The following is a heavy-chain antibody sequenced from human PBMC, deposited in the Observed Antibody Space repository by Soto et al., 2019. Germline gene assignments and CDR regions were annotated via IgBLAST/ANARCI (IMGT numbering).Heavy chain of an antibody. Sequence: SXTXSLTFAVSGGSXISYYWSWIRQPPGKGLDWIGYIYYSGSTNYNPSLKSRVTISVDTSKNQFSLKLSSVTAADTAVYYCARGGGYDFWSGSWYFDYWGQGTLGTVS. CDR2: IYYSGST. CDR1: GGSXISYY. J-gene: IGHJ4*02. V-gene: IGHV4-59*01. CDR3: ARGGGYDFWSGSWYFDY. D-gene: IGHD3-3*01.